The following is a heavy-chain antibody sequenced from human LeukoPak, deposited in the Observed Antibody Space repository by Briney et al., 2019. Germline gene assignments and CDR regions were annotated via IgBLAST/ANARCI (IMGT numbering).Heavy chain of an antibody. V-gene: IGHV4-4*07. D-gene: IGHD3-22*01. CDR1: GGSISSYY. Sequence: PSETLSLTCTVSGGSISSYYWSWIRQPAGKGLEWIGRIYTSGSTNYNPSLKSRVTISVDKSKNQFSLKLSSVTAADTAVYYCAREFGAYYYDSSAPEGHYYYYMDVWGKGTTVTVSS. J-gene: IGHJ6*03. CDR3: AREFGAYYYDSSAPEGHYYYYMDV. CDR2: IYTSGST.